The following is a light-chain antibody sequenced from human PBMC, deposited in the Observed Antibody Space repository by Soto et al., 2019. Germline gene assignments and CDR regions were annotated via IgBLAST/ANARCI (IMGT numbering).Light chain of an antibody. Sequence: ETVMTQSPATLSVSPGERATLSCRASQSVSINLAWYQQKPGQAPRLLIFGASTRATGVPVRFSGSGSGTEFTLTITSLQSEDFAVYYCQQYNNWPPYTFGQGTKLQIK. CDR1: QSVSIN. V-gene: IGKV3-15*01. CDR3: QQYNNWPPYT. J-gene: IGKJ2*01. CDR2: GAS.